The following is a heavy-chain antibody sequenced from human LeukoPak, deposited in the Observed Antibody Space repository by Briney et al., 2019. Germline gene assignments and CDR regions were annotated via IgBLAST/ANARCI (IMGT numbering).Heavy chain of an antibody. CDR3: ARGGPRYSSSSPVDY. CDR1: GFTFSSYW. Sequence: GGSLRLSCAASGFTFSSYWMSWVRQAPGKGLEWVANIKQDGSEKYYVDSVKGRFTISRDNAKNSLYLQMNSLRAEETAVYYCARGGPRYSSSSPVDYWGQGTLVTVSS. D-gene: IGHD6-6*01. V-gene: IGHV3-7*01. J-gene: IGHJ4*02. CDR2: IKQDGSEK.